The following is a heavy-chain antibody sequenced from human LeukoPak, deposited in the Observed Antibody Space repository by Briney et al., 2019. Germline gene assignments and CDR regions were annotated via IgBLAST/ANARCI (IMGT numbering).Heavy chain of an antibody. CDR3: ATETNGRHYDY. V-gene: IGHV3-21*06. J-gene: IGHJ4*02. Sequence: GGSLRLSCTASGLTFSTSGFNWVRQTPGKGLEWVASIGPTGSDRYHADSIKGRFTISRDNANNFLYLQMNSLRAEDTAVYYCATETNGRHYDYWGQGTLLTVSS. CDR2: IGPTGSDR. CDR1: GLTFSTSG. D-gene: IGHD1-14*01.